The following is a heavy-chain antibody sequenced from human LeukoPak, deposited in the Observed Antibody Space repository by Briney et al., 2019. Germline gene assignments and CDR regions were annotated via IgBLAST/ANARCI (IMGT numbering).Heavy chain of an antibody. V-gene: IGHV3-64D*06. Sequence: GGSLKLSCTASGFTFSSYAMHWVRQAPGKGLEYVSAISSNGGSTYYADSVKGRFTISRDNSKNTLYLQMSSLRAEDTAVYYCVKGPPGIVVVVAATYFDYWGQGTLVTVSS. CDR3: VKGPPGIVVVVAATYFDY. CDR1: GFTFSSYA. J-gene: IGHJ4*02. D-gene: IGHD2-15*01. CDR2: ISSNGGST.